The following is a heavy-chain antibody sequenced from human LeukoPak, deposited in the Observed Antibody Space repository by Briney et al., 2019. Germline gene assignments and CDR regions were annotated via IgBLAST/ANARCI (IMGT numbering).Heavy chain of an antibody. J-gene: IGHJ4*02. CDR2: INHSGST. Sequence: SETLSLTCAVYGGSFSGYYWSWIRQPPGKGLEWIGEINHSGSTNYNPSLKSRVTISVDTSKNQFSLKLSSVTAADTAVYYCARGDNYYDSSGYYYGYWGQGTLVTVYS. D-gene: IGHD3-22*01. V-gene: IGHV4-34*01. CDR3: ARGDNYYDSSGYYYGY. CDR1: GGSFSGYY.